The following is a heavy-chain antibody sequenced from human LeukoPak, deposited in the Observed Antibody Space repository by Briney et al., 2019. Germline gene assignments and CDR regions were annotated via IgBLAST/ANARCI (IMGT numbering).Heavy chain of an antibody. CDR1: GFTFSSYS. Sequence: GGSLRLSCAASGFTFSSYSMKWVRQAPGKGLEWVSFLGSSISYISYADSVKGRFTISRDNAKNSLYLQMNSLRAEDTAVYFCAKEGRSTTPGYWGQGTLVTVSS. CDR3: AKEGRSTTPGY. D-gene: IGHD6-13*01. V-gene: IGHV3-21*01. J-gene: IGHJ4*02. CDR2: LGSSISYI.